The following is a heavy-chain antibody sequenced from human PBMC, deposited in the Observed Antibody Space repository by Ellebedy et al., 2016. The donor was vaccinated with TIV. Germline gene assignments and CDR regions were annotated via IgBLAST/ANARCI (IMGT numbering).Heavy chain of an antibody. Sequence: PGGSLRLSCKGSGYSFTSYWISWVRQMPGKGLEWMWRIDPSASYTNYSPSFQGHVTISADKSISTAYLQWSSLKASDTAMYYCASTNHLRPRSHDAFDIWGQGTMVTVSS. D-gene: IGHD1-14*01. CDR2: IDPSASYT. CDR1: GYSFTSYW. V-gene: IGHV5-10-1*01. CDR3: ASTNHLRPRSHDAFDI. J-gene: IGHJ3*02.